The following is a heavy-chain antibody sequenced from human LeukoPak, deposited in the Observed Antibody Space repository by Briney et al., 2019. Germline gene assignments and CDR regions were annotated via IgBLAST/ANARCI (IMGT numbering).Heavy chain of an antibody. CDR1: GGSIRGYY. J-gene: IGHJ5*02. V-gene: IGHV4-4*07. CDR2: IYTSGNT. CDR3: ARDHGITVVLNWFDP. D-gene: IGHD3-10*01. Sequence: SETLSLTCTVSGGSIRGYYWSWIRQPAGKGLEWIGRIYTSGNTNYNPSLKSRVTMSVDTSKNQFSLKLSSVTAADTAGYYCARDHGITVVLNWFDPWGQGTLVTVSS.